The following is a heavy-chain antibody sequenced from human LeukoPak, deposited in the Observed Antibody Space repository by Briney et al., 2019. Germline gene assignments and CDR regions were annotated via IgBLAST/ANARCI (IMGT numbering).Heavy chain of an antibody. Sequence: PSETLSLTCAVSGGSISSGGYPWSWIRQPPGKGLEWIGYIYHSGSTYYNPSLKSRVTISVDRSKNQFSLKLSSVTAADTAVYYCARDYYDSSGQNWYFDLWGRGTLVTVSS. CDR1: GGSISSGGYP. J-gene: IGHJ2*01. V-gene: IGHV4-30-2*01. CDR3: ARDYYDSSGQNWYFDL. CDR2: IYHSGST. D-gene: IGHD3-22*01.